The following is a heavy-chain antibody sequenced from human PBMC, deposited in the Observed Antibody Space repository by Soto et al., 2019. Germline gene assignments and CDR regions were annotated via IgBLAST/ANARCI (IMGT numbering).Heavy chain of an antibody. CDR1: GFTFSNYG. J-gene: IGHJ4*02. D-gene: IGHD2-21*01. Sequence: VGSLRLSCAASGFTFSNYGMHWVRQAPGKGLEWVAVIWYDGNNKYYADSVKGRFTISRDNSNNTLYVQMASLRAEDTAVYYCARGLHSLFDYWGQGTLVTVSS. V-gene: IGHV3-33*01. CDR2: IWYDGNNK. CDR3: ARGLHSLFDY.